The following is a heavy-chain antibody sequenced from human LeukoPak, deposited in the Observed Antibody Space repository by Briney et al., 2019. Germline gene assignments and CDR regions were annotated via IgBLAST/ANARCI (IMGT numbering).Heavy chain of an antibody. CDR3: ARGHLHDTAIANWLHP. J-gene: IGHJ5*02. CDR1: GGYISRSNYY. Sequence: SETLSLTCTVSGGYISRSNYYCGWIRQPPGNGLECIGSISDSGRTYYNPSVKSRVTISVDTSKDQFSLKLSSVTAADKAVYYCARGHLHDTAIANWLHPWGQGTPVLVSS. V-gene: IGHV4-39*07. CDR2: ISDSGRT. D-gene: IGHD5-18*01.